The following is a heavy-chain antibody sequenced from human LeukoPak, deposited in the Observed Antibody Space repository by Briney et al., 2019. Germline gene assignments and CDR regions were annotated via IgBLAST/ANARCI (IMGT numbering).Heavy chain of an antibody. CDR3: ARDFGTTGWHTFDY. CDR2: TYYRSKWYN. CDR1: GDSVSSKNGA. V-gene: IGHV6-1*01. J-gene: IGHJ4*02. D-gene: IGHD6-19*01. Sequence: SQTLSLTCVVSGDSVSSKNGAWNWIRQSPSRGLEWLGRTYYRSKWYNDYAESMEGRMTISHDTSKNQYSLHLNSVTPDDTAAYYCARDFGTTGWHTFDYWGQGTLVTVSS.